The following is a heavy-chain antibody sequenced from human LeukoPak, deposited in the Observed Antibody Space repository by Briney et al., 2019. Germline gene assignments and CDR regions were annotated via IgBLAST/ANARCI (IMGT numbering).Heavy chain of an antibody. J-gene: IGHJ4*02. CDR3: ARSIAVAGTPFDY. CDR2: ISYDGSNK. Sequence: PGRSLRLSCAASGFTFSSYAMHWVRQAPGKGLEWVAVISYDGSNKYYADSVKGRFTISRDNSKNTLYLQMNSLRAEDTAVYYCARSIAVAGTPFDYWGPGTLVTVSS. CDR1: GFTFSSYA. D-gene: IGHD6-19*01. V-gene: IGHV3-30-3*01.